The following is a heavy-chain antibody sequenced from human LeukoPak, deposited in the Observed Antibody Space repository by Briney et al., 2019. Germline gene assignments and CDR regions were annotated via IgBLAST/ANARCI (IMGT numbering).Heavy chain of an antibody. J-gene: IGHJ4*02. Sequence: SETLSLTCAVYGGSFSGYYWSWIRQPPGKGLEWIGEINHSGSTNYNPSLKSRVTISVDTSKNQFPLKLSSVTAADTAVYYCASHYGDYGEFDYWGQGTLVTVSS. D-gene: IGHD4-17*01. CDR1: GGSFSGYY. CDR2: INHSGST. V-gene: IGHV4-34*01. CDR3: ASHYGDYGEFDY.